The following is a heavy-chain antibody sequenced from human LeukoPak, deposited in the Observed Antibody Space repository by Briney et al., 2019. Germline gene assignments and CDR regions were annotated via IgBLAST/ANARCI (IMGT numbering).Heavy chain of an antibody. V-gene: IGHV3-15*07. CDR3: AKDSGPDDAFDI. CDR1: GFTFSNAW. D-gene: IGHD3-10*01. CDR2: IKSKTDGGTT. J-gene: IGHJ3*02. Sequence: GGSLRLSCAASGFTFSNAWMNWVRQAPGKGLEWVCRIKSKTDGGTTDYAAPVKGRFTISRDDSKNTLYLQMNSLKTEDTAVYYCAKDSGPDDAFDIWGQGTMVTVSS.